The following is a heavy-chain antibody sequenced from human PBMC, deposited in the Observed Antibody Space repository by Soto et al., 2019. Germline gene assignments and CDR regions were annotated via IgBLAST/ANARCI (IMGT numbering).Heavy chain of an antibody. CDR3: ARLRMIMYNFDY. CDR2: IYYSGST. J-gene: IGHJ4*02. Sequence: SETLSLTCTVSGGSISSYYWSWIRQPPGKGLEWIGYIYYSGSTNYNPSLKSRVTISVDTSKNQFSLKLSSVTAADTAVYYCARLRMIMYNFDYWGQGTLVTVSS. CDR1: GGSISSYY. V-gene: IGHV4-59*08. D-gene: IGHD3-16*01.